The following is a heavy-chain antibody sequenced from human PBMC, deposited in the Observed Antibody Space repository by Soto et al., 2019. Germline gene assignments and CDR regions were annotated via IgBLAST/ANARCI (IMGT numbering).Heavy chain of an antibody. CDR1: GYSFTTYW. CDR3: ARHEQFYYYYYGMDV. CDR2: INPGDSDI. V-gene: IGHV5-51*01. J-gene: IGHJ6*02. Sequence: LGESLKISCKASGYSFTTYWIAWVRQMPGKGLEWMGIINPGDSDIRYSPSFQGQVTISADNSISTAYLQWSSLKASDTAMYYCARHEQFYYYYYGMDVWGRGTAVTVSS. D-gene: IGHD4-4*01.